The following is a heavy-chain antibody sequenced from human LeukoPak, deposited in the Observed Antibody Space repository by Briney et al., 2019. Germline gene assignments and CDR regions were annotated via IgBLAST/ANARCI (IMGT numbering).Heavy chain of an antibody. D-gene: IGHD3-10*01. J-gene: IGHJ6*02. CDR1: GFAITNYA. Sequence: GASVKVSCKGSGFAITNYAITWGRQAPGQGLEWMGWINAYNGTTNYAQNLQGRVTLTTDTSTSTAYMELRSLRSDDTAVYYCARAYYGSGTYLRMDVWGQGTTVTVSS. CDR3: ARAYYGSGTYLRMDV. CDR2: INAYNGTT. V-gene: IGHV1-18*01.